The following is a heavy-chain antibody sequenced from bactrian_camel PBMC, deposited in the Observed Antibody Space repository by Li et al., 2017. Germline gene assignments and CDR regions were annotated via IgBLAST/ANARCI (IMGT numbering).Heavy chain of an antibody. V-gene: IGHV3S9*01. J-gene: IGHJ4*01. CDR2: IDSDGPV. CDR3: AATPGCGCGLTEDSFEDPLVY. CDR1: GYPYTSIC. Sequence: HVQLVESGGGSVQAGGSLRLSCAASGYPYTSICMGYFRQAPGKAREGVAAIDSDGPVTYDDSVKGRFTVSQDGADNTVYLNMNSLEPTDTAMYYCAATPGCGCGLTEDSFEDPLVYWGQGTQVTVS. D-gene: IGHD5*01.